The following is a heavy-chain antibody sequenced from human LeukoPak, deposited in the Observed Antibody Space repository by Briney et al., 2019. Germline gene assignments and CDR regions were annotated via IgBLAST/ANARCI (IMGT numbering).Heavy chain of an antibody. D-gene: IGHD3-22*01. V-gene: IGHV3-11*06. J-gene: IGHJ3*02. CDR2: ISSSSSYT. CDR1: GFTLSDYY. Sequence: GGSLRLSCAASGFTLSDYYMSWIRQAPGKGLEWVSYISSSSSYTNYADSVKGRFTISRDNAKNSLYLQMNSLRAEDTAVYYCARDLRLITMIVDDAFDIWGQGTMVTVSS. CDR3: ARDLRLITMIVDDAFDI.